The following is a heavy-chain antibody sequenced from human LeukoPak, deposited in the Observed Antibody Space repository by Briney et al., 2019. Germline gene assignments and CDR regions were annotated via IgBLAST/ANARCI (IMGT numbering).Heavy chain of an antibody. V-gene: IGHV4-39*07. CDR3: ARLPYSSGWYYYYYYMDV. CDR1: GGSISSGDYY. CDR2: IYYSGST. D-gene: IGHD6-19*01. Sequence: SETLSLTCTVSGGSISSGDYYWVWIRQPPGKGLEWIGSIYYSGSTSYNPSLKSRVTISVDTSKNQFSLKLSSVTAADTAVYYCARLPYSSGWYYYYYYMDVWGKGTTVTISS. J-gene: IGHJ6*03.